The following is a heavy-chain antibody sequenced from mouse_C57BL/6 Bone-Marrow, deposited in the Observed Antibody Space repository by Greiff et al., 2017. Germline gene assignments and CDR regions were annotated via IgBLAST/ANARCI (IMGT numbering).Heavy chain of an antibody. V-gene: IGHV1-69*01. J-gene: IGHJ2*01. CDR2: IDPSDSYT. Sequence: QVQLQQSGAELVMPGASVKLSCKASGYTFTSYWMHWVKQRPGQGLEWIGEIDPSDSYTNYNQKFKGKSTLTVDKSSSTAYMQLSSLTSEDSAVYYCARGDSAFYFDYWGQGTTLTVSS. CDR3: ARGDSAFYFDY. CDR1: GYTFTSYW.